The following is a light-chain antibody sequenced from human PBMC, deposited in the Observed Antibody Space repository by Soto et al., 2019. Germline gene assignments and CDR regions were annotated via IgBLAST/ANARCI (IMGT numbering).Light chain of an antibody. CDR2: EVS. J-gene: IGLJ1*01. Sequence: QSALTQPASVSGSPGQAITISCTGTSSDVGSYNLVSWYRQHPGKAPKLMIYEVSKRPSGVSNRFSGSKSGNTASLTISGLQAEDEADYYCCSYAGSSTLLYVFGTGTKVTVL. V-gene: IGLV2-23*01. CDR3: CSYAGSSTLLYV. CDR1: SSDVGSYNL.